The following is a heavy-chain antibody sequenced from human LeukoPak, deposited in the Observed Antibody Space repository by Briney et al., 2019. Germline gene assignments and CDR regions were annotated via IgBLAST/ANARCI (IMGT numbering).Heavy chain of an antibody. CDR3: ATADTGSYFDY. J-gene: IGHJ4*02. D-gene: IGHD5-18*01. CDR1: GYTLTELS. Sequence: ASVKVSCKGSGYTLTELSMHWVRQAPGKGLEWMGGFDPEDGETTYAQKFQGRATMTEDTSTDTAYMELSSLRSEDTAVYYCATADTGSYFDYWGQGTLVTVSS. CDR2: FDPEDGET. V-gene: IGHV1-24*01.